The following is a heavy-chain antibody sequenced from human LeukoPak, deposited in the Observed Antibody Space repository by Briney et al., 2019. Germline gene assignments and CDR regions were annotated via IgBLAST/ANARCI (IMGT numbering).Heavy chain of an antibody. Sequence: PGGSLRLSCAASGFTFSSYAMSWVRQAPGKGLEWVSAISGSGGSTYYADSVKGRFTISRDNSKNTLYLQMNSLRAEDTAVYYCAKARSGYYQRTYYYYYMDVWGKGTTVTVS. CDR2: ISGSGGST. CDR3: AKARSGYYQRTYYYYYMDV. V-gene: IGHV3-23*01. CDR1: GFTFSSYA. D-gene: IGHD3-3*01. J-gene: IGHJ6*03.